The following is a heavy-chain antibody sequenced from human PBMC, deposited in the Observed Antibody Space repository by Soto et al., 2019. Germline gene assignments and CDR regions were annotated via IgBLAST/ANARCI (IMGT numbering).Heavy chain of an antibody. CDR2: ISGSSSYI. Sequence: GSLRLSCAASGFTFSSYSMNWVRQAPGKGLEWVSSISGSSSYIYYADSVKGRFTISRDNSKNTLYLQMNSLRAEDTAVYYCAKDRLNYYDSSGSVQYWGQGTLVTVSS. V-gene: IGHV3-21*04. D-gene: IGHD3-22*01. CDR3: AKDRLNYYDSSGSVQY. J-gene: IGHJ4*02. CDR1: GFTFSSYS.